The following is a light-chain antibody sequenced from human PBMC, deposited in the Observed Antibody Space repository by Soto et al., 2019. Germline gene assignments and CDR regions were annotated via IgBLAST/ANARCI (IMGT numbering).Light chain of an antibody. Sequence: EIVLTQSPGTLSLSPGERATLSCRASQSVSSSYLAWYQQKPGQAHRLLIYGASSRATGIPDRFSGSGSGTDFTLTISRLEPEDLAVYYCQQYSSSPTVGGGTKVELK. CDR2: GAS. CDR1: QSVSSSY. J-gene: IGKJ4*01. V-gene: IGKV3-20*01. CDR3: QQYSSSPT.